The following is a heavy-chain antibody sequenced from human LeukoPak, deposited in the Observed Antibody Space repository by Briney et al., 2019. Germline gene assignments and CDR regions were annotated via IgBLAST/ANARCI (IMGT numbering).Heavy chain of an antibody. CDR2: ISSSGSTI. V-gene: IGHV3-11*04. CDR1: GFTFSDYY. J-gene: IGHJ4*02. Sequence: GGSLRLSCAASGFTFSDYYMSWIRQAPGKGLEWVSYISSSGSTIYYADSVKGRFTISRDNAKNSLYLQMNSLRAEDTAVYYCARPTSTVRYYDFWSGYLSSWGQGTLVTVSS. CDR3: ARPTSTVRYYDFWSGYLSS. D-gene: IGHD3-3*01.